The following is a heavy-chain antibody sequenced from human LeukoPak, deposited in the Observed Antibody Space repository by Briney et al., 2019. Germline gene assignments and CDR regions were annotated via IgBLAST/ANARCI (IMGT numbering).Heavy chain of an antibody. V-gene: IGHV3-73*01. CDR2: IRSKVKSYAT. CDR3: TDLPGD. CDR1: GFMFSGSA. J-gene: IGHJ4*02. Sequence: GGSLRLSCAASGFMFSGSAMHWVRQASGKGLEWVGRIRSKVKSYATAYAVSVKGRFTISRDDSKNTAYLQMNSLKTEDTAVYYCTDLPGDWGQGTLVTVSS.